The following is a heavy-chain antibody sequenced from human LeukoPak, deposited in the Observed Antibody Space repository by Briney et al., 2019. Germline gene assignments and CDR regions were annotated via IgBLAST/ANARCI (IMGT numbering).Heavy chain of an antibody. V-gene: IGHV3-53*01. D-gene: IGHD1-26*01. Sequence: PGGSLRLSCAASGFTVSSNYMSWVRQAPGKRLEGVSVIYRGGTTYYADSVKGRFTISRDNSKNPLYLQMNSLTAEDTAVYYCARGLSIVGVYYFAYWGQGTLVTVSS. J-gene: IGHJ4*02. CDR3: ARGLSIVGVYYFAY. CDR1: GFTVSSNY. CDR2: IYRGGTT.